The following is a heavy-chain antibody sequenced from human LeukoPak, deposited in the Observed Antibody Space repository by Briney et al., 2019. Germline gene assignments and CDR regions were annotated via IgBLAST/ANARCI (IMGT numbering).Heavy chain of an antibody. Sequence: GGSLRLSCAASGFTFSSYGMHWVRQAPGKGLEWVACIRYDGSNKYYADSVKGRFTISRDNSKNTLYLQMNSLRAEDTAVYYCAKDLGDIVVVPAAIPYGAFDIWGQGTMVTVSS. V-gene: IGHV3-30*02. CDR2: IRYDGSNK. CDR3: AKDLGDIVVVPAAIPYGAFDI. D-gene: IGHD2-2*01. J-gene: IGHJ3*02. CDR1: GFTFSSYG.